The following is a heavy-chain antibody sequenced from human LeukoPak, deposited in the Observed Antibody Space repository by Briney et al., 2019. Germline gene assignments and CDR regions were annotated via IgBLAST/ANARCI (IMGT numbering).Heavy chain of an antibody. Sequence: SETLSLTCAVSGVSINDYYWSWIRQSPEKGLEWIGEVSPGGYTTYNPSLKSRVIISEDTSENQLSLNVRSVTAADTALYYCARIRCGRGQDICYNHWGQGSLVTVSS. CDR1: GVSINDYY. V-gene: IGHV4-34*01. CDR3: ARIRCGRGQDICYNH. D-gene: IGHD2-21*01. J-gene: IGHJ5*02. CDR2: VSPGGYT.